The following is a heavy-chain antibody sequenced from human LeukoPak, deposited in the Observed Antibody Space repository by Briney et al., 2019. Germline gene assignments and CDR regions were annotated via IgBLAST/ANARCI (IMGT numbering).Heavy chain of an antibody. D-gene: IGHD1-26*01. CDR3: AGQKRQVGAIALDY. Sequence: PSQTLSLTCTVSGGSISSGSYYWSWIRQPAGKGLEWIGRIYTSGSTNYNPSLKSRVTISVDTSKNQFSLKLSSVTAADTAVYYCAGQKRQVGAIALDYWGQGTLVTVSS. CDR2: IYTSGST. J-gene: IGHJ4*02. CDR1: GGSISSGSYY. V-gene: IGHV4-61*02.